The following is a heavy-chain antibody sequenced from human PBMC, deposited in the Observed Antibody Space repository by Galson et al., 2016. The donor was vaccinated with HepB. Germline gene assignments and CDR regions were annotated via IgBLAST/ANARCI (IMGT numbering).Heavy chain of an antibody. Sequence: SLRLSCAASGFTFSNYWMTWVRQAPGRGLEWVATIKEDGSDKYYVDSVKGRFTVSRDNARNSLYLQMNSLRAEDTAVYYCARVGRWLVWDYWGQGTLVTVSS. CDR1: GFTFSNYW. CDR2: IKEDGSDK. J-gene: IGHJ4*02. CDR3: ARVGRWLVWDY. D-gene: IGHD6-19*01. V-gene: IGHV3-7*03.